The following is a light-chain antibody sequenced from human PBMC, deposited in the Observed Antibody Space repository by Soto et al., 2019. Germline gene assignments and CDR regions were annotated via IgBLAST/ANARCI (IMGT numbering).Light chain of an antibody. V-gene: IGKV3-20*01. J-gene: IGKJ1*01. CDR1: QSVSSSF. CDR3: QQYGSSPRT. Sequence: IVLTQSPGTLSLSPGERATLSCRASQSVSSSFLAWYQQKPGQAPRLLIYGASSRATGIPDRFNGSGSGTDFTLTISRLEPEDFAVYYCQQYGSSPRTFGQGTKVEIK. CDR2: GAS.